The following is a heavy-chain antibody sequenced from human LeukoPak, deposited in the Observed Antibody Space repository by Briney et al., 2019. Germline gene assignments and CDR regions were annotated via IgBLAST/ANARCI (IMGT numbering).Heavy chain of an antibody. V-gene: IGHV1-8*01. CDR1: GYTFTSYD. CDR3: ARGQAAGYYYYYMDV. Sequence: ASVKVSCKASGYTFTSYDISWVRQATGQGLEWMGWMNPNSGNTGYAQKFQGRVTMTRNTSISTAYMELSSLRSEDTAVHYCARGQAAGYYYYYMDVWGKGTTVTVSS. D-gene: IGHD6-13*01. J-gene: IGHJ6*03. CDR2: MNPNSGNT.